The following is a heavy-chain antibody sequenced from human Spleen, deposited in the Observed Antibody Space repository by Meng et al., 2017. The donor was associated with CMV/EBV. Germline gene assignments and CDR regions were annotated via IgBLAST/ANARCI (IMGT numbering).Heavy chain of an antibody. D-gene: IGHD2-2*01. Sequence: GESLKISCAASGFTFSDYYLSWIRQAPGKGLEWVSYITSSNTIYYADSLKGRFTISRDNSKNTLYLQMNSLRAEDTAVYYCARDVKGYCSSTSCHNWFDPWGQGTLVTVSS. J-gene: IGHJ5*02. CDR2: ITSSNTI. CDR3: ARDVKGYCSSTSCHNWFDP. CDR1: GFTFSDYY. V-gene: IGHV3-69-1*01.